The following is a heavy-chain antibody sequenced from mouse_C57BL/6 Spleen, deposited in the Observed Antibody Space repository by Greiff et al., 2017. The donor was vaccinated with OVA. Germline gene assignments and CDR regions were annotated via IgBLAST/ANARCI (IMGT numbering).Heavy chain of an antibody. V-gene: IGHV8-12*01. CDR3: ARRASISYYYGKYYAMDY. D-gene: IGHD1-1*01. J-gene: IGHJ4*01. Sequence: QVTLKESGPGILQSSQTLSLTCSFSGFSLSTSGMGVSWIRQPSGKGLEWLAHIYWDDDKRYNPSLKSRLTISKDTSRNQVFLKITSVDTADTATYYCARRASISYYYGKYYAMDYWGQGTSVTVSS. CDR1: GFSLSTSGMG. CDR2: IYWDDDK.